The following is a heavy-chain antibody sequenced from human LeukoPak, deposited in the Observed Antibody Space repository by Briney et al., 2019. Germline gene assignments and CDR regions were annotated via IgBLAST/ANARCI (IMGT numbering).Heavy chain of an antibody. CDR3: TRQHYCSGGSCYPDFDY. Sequence: PGGSLRLSCAASGFTFSGSAMHWVRQASGKGLEWVGRIRSKANSYATAYAASVKGRFTISRDDSKNTAYLQMNSLKTEDTAVYYCTRQHYCSGGSCYPDFDYWGQGTLVTVSS. J-gene: IGHJ4*02. CDR2: IRSKANSYAT. D-gene: IGHD2-15*01. V-gene: IGHV3-73*01. CDR1: GFTFSGSA.